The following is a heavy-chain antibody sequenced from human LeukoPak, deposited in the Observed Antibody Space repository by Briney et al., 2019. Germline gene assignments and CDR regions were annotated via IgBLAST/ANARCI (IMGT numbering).Heavy chain of an antibody. CDR1: GGSISSYY. CDR2: ISYSGNT. J-gene: IGHJ4*02. V-gene: IGHV4-59*12. Sequence: SETLSLTCTLSGGSISSYYWSWIRQPPGKGLEWIGYISYSGNTNYNPSLKSRVTISVDTSKNQFSLKLSSVTAADTAVYYCARAVIAVAGTPFDYWGQGTLVTVSS. CDR3: ARAVIAVAGTPFDY. D-gene: IGHD6-19*01.